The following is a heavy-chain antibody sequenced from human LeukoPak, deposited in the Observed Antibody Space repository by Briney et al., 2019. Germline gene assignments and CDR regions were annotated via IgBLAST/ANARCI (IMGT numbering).Heavy chain of an antibody. V-gene: IGHV1-69*13. J-gene: IGHJ6*03. CDR3: ARESPAYCSSTSCPRGYYYYYMDV. Sequence: SVKVSCKASGGTFSSYAISWVRQAPGQGLEWMGGIIPIFGTANYAQKFQGRVTITADESTSTAYMELSSLRSEDTAVYYCARESPAYCSSTSCPRGYYYYYMDVWGKGTTVTVSS. CDR2: IIPIFGTA. CDR1: GGTFSSYA. D-gene: IGHD2-2*01.